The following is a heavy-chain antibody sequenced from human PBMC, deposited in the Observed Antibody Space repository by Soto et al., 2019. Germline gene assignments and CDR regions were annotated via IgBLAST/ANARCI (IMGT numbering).Heavy chain of an antibody. CDR3: ATSNSVAGYYYYGMDV. CDR2: IIPIFGTA. J-gene: IGHJ6*02. CDR1: GGTFSSYA. Sequence: GASVKVSCKASGGTFSSYAISWVRQAPGQGLEWMGGIIPIFGTANYAQKFQGRVTITADESTSTAYMELSSLRSEDTAVYYCATSNSVAGYYYYGMDVWGQGTTVTVSS. V-gene: IGHV1-69*13. D-gene: IGHD6-19*01.